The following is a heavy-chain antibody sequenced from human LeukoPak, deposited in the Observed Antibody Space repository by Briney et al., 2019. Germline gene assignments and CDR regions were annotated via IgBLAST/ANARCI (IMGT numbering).Heavy chain of an antibody. CDR1: GFTFSSYA. CDR2: IGIDSGNT. Sequence: GGSLRLSCAASGFTFSSYAMNWVRQAPGKGLEWISYIGIDSGNTKYADSVRGRFTISTDKAKNSLYLQMNSLRVEDTAVYYCARDHNYAFDNWGQGTLVSVAS. D-gene: IGHD1-1*01. CDR3: ARDHNYAFDN. J-gene: IGHJ4*02. V-gene: IGHV3-48*01.